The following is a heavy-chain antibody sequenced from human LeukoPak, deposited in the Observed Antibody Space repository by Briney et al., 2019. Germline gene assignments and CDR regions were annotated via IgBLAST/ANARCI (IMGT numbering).Heavy chain of an antibody. D-gene: IGHD2-21*02. CDR1: GGSISNNNCY. V-gene: IGHV4-39*01. CDR2: MYFSGSP. J-gene: IGHJ4*02. Sequence: SETLSLTCTVPGGSISNNNCYWGWIRQPPGKGLEWIGSMYFSGSPYYNPSLKSRVTMSVDTSKNQFSLRVTSVTAADTAVYYCATRRTAKTAFVYWGQGTLVTVSS. CDR3: ATRRTAKTAFVY.